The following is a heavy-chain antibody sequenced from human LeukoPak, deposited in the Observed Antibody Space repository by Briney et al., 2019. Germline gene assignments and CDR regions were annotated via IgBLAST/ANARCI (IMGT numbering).Heavy chain of an antibody. V-gene: IGHV4-39*07. Sequence: SETLSLTCTVSGGSISSSGYYWGWIRQPPGQGLEWMGSVYYSGSTYCRPSLKSRITISLDTSKNQFSLKLSSVTAADTAVYYCVRDGGFFDVDYWGQGTLVTVSS. CDR2: VYYSGST. J-gene: IGHJ4*02. D-gene: IGHD3-9*01. CDR1: GGSISSSGYY. CDR3: VRDGGFFDVDY.